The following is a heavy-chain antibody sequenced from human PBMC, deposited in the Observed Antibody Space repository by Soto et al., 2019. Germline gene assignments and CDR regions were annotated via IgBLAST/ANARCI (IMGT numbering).Heavy chain of an antibody. Sequence: SQTLSLTCAISGDSVSSNSAAWNWIRQSPSRGLEWLGRTYYRSKWYNDYAVSVKSRITINPDTSKNQFSQQLNSVTPENTAEYYCARGAPLRPGVDPWGRETLFTFSS. CDR2: TYYRSKWYN. J-gene: IGHJ5*02. CDR3: ARGAPLRPGVDP. D-gene: IGHD3-10*01. CDR1: GDSVSSNSAA. V-gene: IGHV6-1*01.